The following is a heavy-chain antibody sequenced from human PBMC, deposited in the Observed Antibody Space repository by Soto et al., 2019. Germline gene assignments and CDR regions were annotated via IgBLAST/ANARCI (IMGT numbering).Heavy chain of an antibody. CDR1: GFTFSNYA. CDR2: ISPTGGRT. V-gene: IGHV3-23*01. J-gene: IGHJ4*02. D-gene: IGHD6-13*01. CDR3: VKEYSTNFNVRGSDY. Sequence: DVQLLESGGGLVQPGGSLRLSCAASGFTFSNYAMSWVRQAPGKGLEWVSAISPTGGRTYYADSVKGRLTISRDNSQNTLYLQMNSLRGDDAAVYYCVKEYSTNFNVRGSDYWGQGTLVTVSS.